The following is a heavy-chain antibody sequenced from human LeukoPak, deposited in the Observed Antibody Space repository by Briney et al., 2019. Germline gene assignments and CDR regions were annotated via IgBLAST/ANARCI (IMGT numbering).Heavy chain of an antibody. CDR3: AKDFWSGYYPKY. D-gene: IGHD3-3*01. CDR1: GFTFSSYA. Sequence: GGSLRLSCAASGFTFSSYAMSWVRQAPGKGLEWVSGSGSGGSTHYADSVKGWFTISRDNSKNTLYLQMNSLRAEDTAVYYCAKDFWSGYYPKYWGQGTLVTVSS. J-gene: IGHJ4*02. CDR2: SGSGGST. V-gene: IGHV3-23*01.